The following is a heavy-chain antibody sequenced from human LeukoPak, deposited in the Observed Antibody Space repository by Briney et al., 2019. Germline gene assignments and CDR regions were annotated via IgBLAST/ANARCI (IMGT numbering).Heavy chain of an antibody. CDR3: AGHHPRNTVDF. V-gene: IGHV4-59*08. Sequence: PSETLSLTCAVSGGSISSYYWSWIRQPPGKGLEWIAYISDIGSINYNPSLKSRVTISLDTSKNQFSLRLSSVTAADTAVYYCAGHHPRNTVDFWGQGTLVTVSS. J-gene: IGHJ4*02. D-gene: IGHD2/OR15-2a*01. CDR2: ISDIGSI. CDR1: GGSISSYY.